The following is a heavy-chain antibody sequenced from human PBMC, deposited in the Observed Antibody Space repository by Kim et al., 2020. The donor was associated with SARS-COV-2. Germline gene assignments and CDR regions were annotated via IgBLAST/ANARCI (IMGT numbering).Heavy chain of an antibody. CDR3: AKDLTTMVRGVILDYWGPADY. J-gene: IGHJ4*02. CDR1: GFTFSSYA. Sequence: GGSLRLSCAVSGFTFSSYAMSWVRQAPGKGLEWVSAISGSGGSTYYADSVKGRFTISRDNSKNTLYLQMNSLRAEDTAVYYCAKDLTTMVRGVILDYWGPADYWGQGTLVTVSS. D-gene: IGHD3-10*01. V-gene: IGHV3-23*01. CDR2: ISGSGGST.